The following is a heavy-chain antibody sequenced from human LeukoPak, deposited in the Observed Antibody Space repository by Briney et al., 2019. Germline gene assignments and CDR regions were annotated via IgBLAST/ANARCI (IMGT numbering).Heavy chain of an antibody. CDR3: ARGDFYYYYMDV. CDR2: INHSGST. D-gene: IGHD2/OR15-2a*01. J-gene: IGHJ6*03. V-gene: IGHV4-34*01. CDR1: GGSFSGYY. Sequence: PSETLSLTXAVYGGSFSGYYWSWIRQPPGKGLEWIGEINHSGSTNYNPSLKSRVTISVDTSKNQFSLKLSSVTAADTAVYYCARGDFYYYYMDVWGKGTTVTVSS.